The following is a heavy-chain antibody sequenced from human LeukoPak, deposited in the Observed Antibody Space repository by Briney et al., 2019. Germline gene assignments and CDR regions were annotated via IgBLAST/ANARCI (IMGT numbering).Heavy chain of an antibody. J-gene: IGHJ3*02. Sequence: GGSLRLSCAASGFTFSSYAMSWVRQAPGKGLEWVSAISGSGGSTYYADSVRGRFTISRDNSKNTLYLQMNSLRAEDSALYYCARGGRGSAAVVAPRSFDIWGQGTMVTVSS. D-gene: IGHD3-22*01. CDR3: ARGGRGSAAVVAPRSFDI. CDR2: ISGSGGST. V-gene: IGHV3-23*01. CDR1: GFTFSSYA.